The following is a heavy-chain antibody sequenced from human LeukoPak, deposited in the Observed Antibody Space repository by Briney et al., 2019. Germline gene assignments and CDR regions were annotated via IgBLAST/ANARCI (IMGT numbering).Heavy chain of an antibody. CDR2: IRSKAYGGTA. D-gene: IGHD1-26*01. J-gene: IGHJ4*02. V-gene: IGHV3-49*04. CDR3: TSDEGEDTSY. CDR1: GFIFGDYA. Sequence: GGSLRLSCTGSGFIFGDYAMNWVRQGPGKGLERVGVIRSKAYGGTAEYAASVKGRFTISRDDSKSIAYLQMSSLKTEDTAVYYCTSDEGEDTSYWGQGTLVTVSS.